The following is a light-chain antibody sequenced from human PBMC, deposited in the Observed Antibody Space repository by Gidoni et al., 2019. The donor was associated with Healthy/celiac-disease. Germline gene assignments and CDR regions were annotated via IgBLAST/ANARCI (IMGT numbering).Light chain of an antibody. Sequence: DIQLTQSPSSLSTSVGDRVPITCRASQNISSYVNWYQQKPGKAPKRLIYAASRLQSGVPSRFRGSGSGTDFILTISSLQPEDFATYYCQQSYSTLARTFGGGTKVEIK. CDR2: AAS. V-gene: IGKV1-39*01. J-gene: IGKJ4*01. CDR1: QNISSY. CDR3: QQSYSTLART.